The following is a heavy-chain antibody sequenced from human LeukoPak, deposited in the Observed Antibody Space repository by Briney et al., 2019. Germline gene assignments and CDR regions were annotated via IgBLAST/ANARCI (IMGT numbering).Heavy chain of an antibody. J-gene: IGHJ4*02. D-gene: IGHD6-19*01. CDR2: TGNKANSYTT. Sequence: GGSLRLSCAASGFTFSDHYMDWVRQAPGKGLEWVGRTGNKANSYTTECAASVKGRFTISRDDSKNSLFLQMNSLKSEDTAVYYCARGNTSAWYPFDYWGQGTLVTVSS. CDR1: GFTFSDHY. V-gene: IGHV3-72*01. CDR3: ARGNTSAWYPFDY.